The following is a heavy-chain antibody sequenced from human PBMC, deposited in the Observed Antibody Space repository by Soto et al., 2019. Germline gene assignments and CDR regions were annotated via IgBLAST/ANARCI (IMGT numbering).Heavy chain of an antibody. V-gene: IGHV1-18*04. CDR1: GYTFTSYG. CDR2: ISAYNGNT. J-gene: IGHJ4*02. Sequence: VASVKVSCKASGYTFTSYGISWVRQAPGQGLEWMGWISAYNGNTNYAQKLQGRVTMTTDTSTSTAYMELRSLRSDDTAVYYCERIIEAAGTFDYWGQGTLVTVSS. D-gene: IGHD6-13*01. CDR3: ERIIEAAGTFDY.